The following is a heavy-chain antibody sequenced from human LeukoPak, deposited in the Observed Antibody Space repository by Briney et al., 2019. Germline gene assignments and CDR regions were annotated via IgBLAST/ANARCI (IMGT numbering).Heavy chain of an antibody. CDR3: ARSSGYDVDAFDI. J-gene: IGHJ3*02. Sequence: GGSLRLSCAASGFTFSSYGMHWVRQAPGKGLEWVAFIRYDGSNKYYADSVKGRFTISRDNSKNTLYLQMNSLRAEDTAVYYCARSSGYDVDAFDIWGQGTMVTVSS. CDR2: IRYDGSNK. CDR1: GFTFSSYG. V-gene: IGHV3-30*02. D-gene: IGHD5-12*01.